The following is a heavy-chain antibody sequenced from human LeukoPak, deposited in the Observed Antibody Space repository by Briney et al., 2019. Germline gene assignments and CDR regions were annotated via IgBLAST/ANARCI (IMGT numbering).Heavy chain of an antibody. Sequence: ASVKVSCKASGYTFTGYYMHWVRQAPGQGLEWMGWINPNSGGTNYAQKFQGRVTMTRDTSISTAYMELSRLRSDDTAVYYCARDPVPHISDYYSDYWGQGTLVTVSP. J-gene: IGHJ4*02. CDR1: GYTFTGYY. CDR2: INPNSGGT. D-gene: IGHD4-17*01. V-gene: IGHV1-2*02. CDR3: ARDPVPHISDYYSDY.